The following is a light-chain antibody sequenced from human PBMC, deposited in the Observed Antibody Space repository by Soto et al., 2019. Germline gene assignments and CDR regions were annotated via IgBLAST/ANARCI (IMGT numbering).Light chain of an antibody. CDR2: TDY. J-gene: IGLJ3*02. CDR1: SSNIGTYT. CDR3: ASWDDNLNGGV. V-gene: IGLV1-44*01. Sequence: QSVLTQPPSASGTPGQRVTISCSGTSSNIGTYTVNWYQQLPGTAPKLLIYTDYQRPSGVPDRLSGSKSGTSASLAINGLHSEDEADYYCASWDDNLNGGVFGGGTQLTVL.